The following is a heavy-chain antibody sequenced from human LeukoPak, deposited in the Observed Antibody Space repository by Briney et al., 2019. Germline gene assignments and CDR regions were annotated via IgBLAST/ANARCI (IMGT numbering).Heavy chain of an antibody. V-gene: IGHV3-33*01. Sequence: GGSLRLSCAASGFTFSSYGMHWVRQAPGKGLEWVAVIWYDGSNKYYADSVKGRFTISRGNSKNTLYLQMNSLRAGDTAVYYCARGPPFRIITILGVVTDFDYWGQGTLVTVSS. CDR1: GFTFSSYG. CDR2: IWYDGSNK. D-gene: IGHD3-3*01. CDR3: ARGPPFRIITILGVVTDFDY. J-gene: IGHJ4*02.